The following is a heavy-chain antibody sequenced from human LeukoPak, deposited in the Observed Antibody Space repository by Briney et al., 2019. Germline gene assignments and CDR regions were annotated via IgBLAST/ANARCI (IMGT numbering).Heavy chain of an antibody. CDR1: GFDFSGFS. V-gene: IGHV3-7*01. CDR3: AELGITMIGGV. CDR2: MDEYGSDI. D-gene: IGHD3-10*02. J-gene: IGHJ6*04. Sequence: GGSLRLSCVVSGFDFSGFSMSWVRQAPGKGLEWVAIMDEYGSDIFYVESVKGRFIIPRANARNSLYLQMNSLRAEDTAVYYCAELGITMIGGVWGKGTTVTISS.